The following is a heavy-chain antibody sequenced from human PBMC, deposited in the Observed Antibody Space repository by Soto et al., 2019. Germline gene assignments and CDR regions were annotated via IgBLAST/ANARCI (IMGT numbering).Heavy chain of an antibody. CDR2: ISGSGDGT. D-gene: IGHD2-8*01. CDR3: TKSRRSVLMVYGFGGMDV. J-gene: IGHJ6*02. Sequence: GGSLRLSCAASGFSVSDYAMSWVRQAPGKGLEWVSSISGSGDGTYYGDSVKGRFTLSRDTSQKTLYLQMNNLRGEDMAVYFCTKSRRSVLMVYGFGGMDVWGRGTTVTVSS. V-gene: IGHV3-23*01. CDR1: GFSVSDYA.